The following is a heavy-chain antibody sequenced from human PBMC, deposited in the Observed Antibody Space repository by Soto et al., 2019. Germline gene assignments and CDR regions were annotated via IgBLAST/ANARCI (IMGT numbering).Heavy chain of an antibody. J-gene: IGHJ4*02. CDR1: GFTFSDYY. CDR2: ISSSGSTI. V-gene: IGHV3-11*01. Sequence: GGSLRLSCAASGFTFSDYYMSWIRQAPGKGLEWVSYISSSGSTIYYADSVKGRFTISRDNAKNSLYLQMNSLRAEDTAVYYCARRDCSSTSCYVDYWGQGTLVTVSS. CDR3: ARRDCSSTSCYVDY. D-gene: IGHD2-2*01.